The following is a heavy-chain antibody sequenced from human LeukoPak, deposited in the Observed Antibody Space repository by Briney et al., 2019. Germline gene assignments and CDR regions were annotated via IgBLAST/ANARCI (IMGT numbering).Heavy chain of an antibody. V-gene: IGHV3-23*01. CDR3: AKDLRWSAADTVFDY. D-gene: IGHD6-13*01. CDR1: GFTFSSYG. J-gene: IGHJ4*02. CDR2: ISDSGDRT. Sequence: GGSLRLSCGASGFTFSSYGMSWVRQAPGKGLEWVSSISDSGDRTFYADSVKGRFTISRDNSKNTLYLQMNSLRAEDTAVYYCAKDLRWSAADTVFDYWGQGTLVTVSS.